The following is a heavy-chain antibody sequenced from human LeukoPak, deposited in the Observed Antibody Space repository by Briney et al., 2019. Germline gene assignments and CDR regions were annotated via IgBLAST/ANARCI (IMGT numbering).Heavy chain of an antibody. CDR2: INPNSGGT. CDR1: GYTFTGYY. CDR3: ARVHPTMVRGVIITYLGY. V-gene: IGHV1-2*02. Sequence: ASVKVSCKASGYTFTGYYMHWVRQAPGQGLEWMGWINPNSGGTNYAQKFQGRVTMTRDTSISTSYMGLSRLRSDDPAVYYCARVHPTMVRGVIITYLGYWGQGTLVTVSS. J-gene: IGHJ4*02. D-gene: IGHD3-10*01.